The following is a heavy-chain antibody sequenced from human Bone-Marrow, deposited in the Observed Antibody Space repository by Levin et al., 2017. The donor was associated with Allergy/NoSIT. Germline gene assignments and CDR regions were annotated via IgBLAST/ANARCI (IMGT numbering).Heavy chain of an antibody. CDR2: ISSGSSRL. V-gene: IGHV3-21*01. J-gene: IGHJ3*01. CDR1: GFSFSSYS. Sequence: SCAASGFSFSSYSLNWVRQTPGKGLEWVSSISSGSSRLYYADSVRGRFTISRDDAKASLYLQMNSLRPEDTALYYCVRDIPGATTDAFNVWGQGTMVIVSS. D-gene: IGHD2-21*01. CDR3: VRDIPGATTDAFNV.